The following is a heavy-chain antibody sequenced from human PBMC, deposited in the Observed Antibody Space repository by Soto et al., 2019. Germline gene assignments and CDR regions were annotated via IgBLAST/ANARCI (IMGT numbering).Heavy chain of an antibody. J-gene: IGHJ6*02. CDR1: GFTFTSSA. V-gene: IGHV1-58*01. D-gene: IGHD3-3*01. CDR2: IVVGSGNT. CDR3: ARAIEVLRFLEWLPSPLGYYGMDV. Sequence: SVKFSCKASGFTFTSSAVQWVRQARGQRLEWIGWIVVGSGNTNYAQKFQERVTITRDMSTSTAYMELSSLRSEDTAVYYCARAIEVLRFLEWLPSPLGYYGMDVWGQGTTVTVSS.